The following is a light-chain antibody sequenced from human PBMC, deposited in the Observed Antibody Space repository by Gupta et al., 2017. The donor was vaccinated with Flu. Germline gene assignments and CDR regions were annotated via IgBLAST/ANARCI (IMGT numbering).Light chain of an antibody. CDR2: END. CDR3: GTWDSSLSAGRV. CDR1: SSNIGRNY. Sequence: SVLTQPPSVSAAPGQKVTISCSGSSSNIGRNYVSWYQQLPGTAPTLLIYENDKRPSGIPDRFSGSKSGTSATLGITGLQTGDEADYYCGTWDSSLSAGRVFGGGTKLTVL. V-gene: IGLV1-51*02. J-gene: IGLJ3*02.